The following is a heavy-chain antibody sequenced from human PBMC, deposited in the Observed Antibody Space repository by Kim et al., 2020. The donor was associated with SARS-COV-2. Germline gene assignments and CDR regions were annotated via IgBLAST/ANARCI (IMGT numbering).Heavy chain of an antibody. CDR2: IYDSGST. Sequence: SETLSLTCTVSGGSISSSSSYWGWIRQPPGKGLEWIGSIYDSGSTYYDPSLKSPVTISVDTSKNQFSLKLSSVTAADTAVYYCARVPYTAVDNYYYYGMDVWGQGTTVTVSS. CDR3: ARVPYTAVDNYYYYGMDV. J-gene: IGHJ6*02. D-gene: IGHD5-18*01. CDR1: GGSISSSSSY. V-gene: IGHV4-39*07.